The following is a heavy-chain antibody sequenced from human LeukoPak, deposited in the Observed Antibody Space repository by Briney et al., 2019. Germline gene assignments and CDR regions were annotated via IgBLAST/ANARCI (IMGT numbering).Heavy chain of an antibody. CDR2: IGIGGDT. CDR3: VRQATPHGHFDY. CDR1: GFTFRSYD. V-gene: IGHV3-13*01. D-gene: IGHD2-15*01. J-gene: IGHJ4*02. Sequence: GGSLRLSCAASGFTFRSYDMHWVRQATGKGLEWVSAIGIGGDTYYPGSVKGRFTISRENAKISLYLQMNSLRAGDTAVYYCVRQATPHGHFDYWGQGILVTVSS.